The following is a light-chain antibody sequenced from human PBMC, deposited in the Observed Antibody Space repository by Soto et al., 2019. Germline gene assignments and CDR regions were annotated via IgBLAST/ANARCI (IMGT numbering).Light chain of an antibody. CDR2: RDD. CDR1: SSNIGSNY. J-gene: IGLJ3*02. Sequence: QSVLTQAPSASGTPGQRVTISCSGTSSNIGSNYVSWYQQFPGTAPKLLIPRDDQRPSGVPARFSASKSGTSASLVISGLRSDDEADYFCAAWDDSLRGPNWMFGGGTKLTVL. CDR3: AAWDDSLRGPNWM. V-gene: IGLV1-47*01.